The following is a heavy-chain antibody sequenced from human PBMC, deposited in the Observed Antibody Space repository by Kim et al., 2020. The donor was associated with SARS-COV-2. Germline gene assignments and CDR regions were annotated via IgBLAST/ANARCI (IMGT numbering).Heavy chain of an antibody. CDR1: GLTFSSYG. CDR3: AKDSVVRGVKGIDY. D-gene: IGHD3-10*01. Sequence: GGSLRLSCAASGLTFSSYGMHWVRQAPGKGLEWVAFISYDGSNKYYADSVKGRFTISRDNSKNTLYLQMNSLRAEDTAVYYCAKDSVVRGVKGIDYWGQGTLVTVSS. J-gene: IGHJ4*02. V-gene: IGHV3-30*18. CDR2: ISYDGSNK.